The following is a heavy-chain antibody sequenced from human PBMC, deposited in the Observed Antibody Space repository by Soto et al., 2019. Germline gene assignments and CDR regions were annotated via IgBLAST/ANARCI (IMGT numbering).Heavy chain of an antibody. J-gene: IGHJ4*02. Sequence: QVQLVQSGAEVKKPGASVKVSCKASGYTFTGYYMHWVRQAPGQGLEWMGWINPNSGGTNYAQKFQGRVTMTRDTSISTAYMELSRLRSDDTAVYYCARGWLRLMSRPATPNFDYWGQGTLVTVSS. CDR3: ARGWLRLMSRPATPNFDY. D-gene: IGHD5-12*01. V-gene: IGHV1-2*02. CDR2: INPNSGGT. CDR1: GYTFTGYY.